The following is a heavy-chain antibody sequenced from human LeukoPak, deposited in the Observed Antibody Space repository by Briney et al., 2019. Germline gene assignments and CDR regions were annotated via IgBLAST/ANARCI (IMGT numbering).Heavy chain of an antibody. CDR2: INWNGGST. J-gene: IGHJ4*02. CDR3: ARGHIDYAFDC. D-gene: IGHD4-17*01. CDR1: GFTFDDYG. Sequence: GGSLRLSCAASGFTFDDYGMSWVRQAPGKGLEWDSGINWNGGSTGYADSVKGRFTISRDNAKKSLDLQMNSLRAEDTALYYCARGHIDYAFDCWGQGTLVTVSS. V-gene: IGHV3-20*04.